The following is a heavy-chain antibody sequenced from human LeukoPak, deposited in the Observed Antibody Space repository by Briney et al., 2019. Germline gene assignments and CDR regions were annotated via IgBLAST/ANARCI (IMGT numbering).Heavy chain of an antibody. J-gene: IGHJ3*02. CDR1: GFTFSSYG. CDR2: ISGSGGST. D-gene: IGHD1-26*01. V-gene: IGHV3-23*01. CDR3: ARGGSYLSAFDI. Sequence: PGGSLRLSCAASGFTFSSYGMNWVRQAPGKGLEWVSLISGSGGSTYYADSVKGRFTISRDNSKNTLYLQMNSLRAEDTAVYYCARGGSYLSAFDIWGQGTMVTVSS.